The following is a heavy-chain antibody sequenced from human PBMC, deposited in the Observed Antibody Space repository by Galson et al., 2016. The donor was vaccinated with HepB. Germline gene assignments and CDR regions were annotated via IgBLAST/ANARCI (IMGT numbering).Heavy chain of an antibody. D-gene: IGHD4-11*01. CDR1: GESVSTNRW. CDR3: ARHGKNDYSPR. J-gene: IGHJ4*02. Sequence: SETLSLTCVVSGESVSTNRWWSWLRQTPGTGLEWIGEILRPGRANYNPSLKSRLTISRDNPKNSLYLQMSSLRAEDTAVFYCARHGKNDYSPRWGQGTLVTVSS. CDR2: ILRPGRA. V-gene: IGHV4/OR15-8*02.